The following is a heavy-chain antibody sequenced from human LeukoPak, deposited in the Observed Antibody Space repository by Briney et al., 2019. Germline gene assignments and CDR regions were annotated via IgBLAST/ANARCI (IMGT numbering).Heavy chain of an antibody. Sequence: PSETLSLTCTVSGDSTNNFHWSWIRQPPGKGLEWIGHIFHSGGSKYNPSLKSRATISTDMSKNVLSLELTSVTAADTAVYYCARFLPSAFYHGMDVWGQGTTVTVSS. CDR3: ARFLPSAFYHGMDV. V-gene: IGHV4-59*01. J-gene: IGHJ6*02. CDR2: IFHSGGS. CDR1: GDSTNNFH. D-gene: IGHD2/OR15-2a*01.